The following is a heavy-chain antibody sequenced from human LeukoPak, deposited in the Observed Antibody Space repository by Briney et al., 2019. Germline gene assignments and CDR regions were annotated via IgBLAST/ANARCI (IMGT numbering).Heavy chain of an antibody. CDR1: GGSISSYY. D-gene: IGHD4-17*01. CDR3: ARGDYEGAFDI. CDR2: IYYSGST. Sequence: SETLSLTCTVSGGSISSYYWSWIRQPPGKGLEWIGYIYYSGSTNYNPSLKSRVTISVDTSKNQFSLKLSSVTAADTAVYYCARGDYEGAFDIWGQGTMVTVSS. V-gene: IGHV4-59*01. J-gene: IGHJ3*02.